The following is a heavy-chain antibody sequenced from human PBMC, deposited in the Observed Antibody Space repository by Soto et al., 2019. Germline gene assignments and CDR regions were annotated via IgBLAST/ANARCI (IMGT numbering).Heavy chain of an antibody. J-gene: IGHJ6*03. CDR2: ISAYNGNT. CDR3: ARGTTIFGPYYYYYMDV. Sequence: ASVKVSCKASGYTFTSYGISWVRQAPGQGLEWIGWISAYNGNTNYAQKLQGRVTMTTDTSTSTAYMELRSLRSDGTAVYYCARGTTIFGPYYYYYMDVWGKGTTVTVSS. CDR1: GYTFTSYG. D-gene: IGHD3-3*01. V-gene: IGHV1-18*01.